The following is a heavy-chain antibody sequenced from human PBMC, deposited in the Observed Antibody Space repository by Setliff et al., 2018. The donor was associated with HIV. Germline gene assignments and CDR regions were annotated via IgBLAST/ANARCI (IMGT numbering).Heavy chain of an antibody. J-gene: IGHJ3*02. D-gene: IGHD3-22*01. Sequence: GASVKVSCKASGYTFTGYYVHWVRQAPGQGLEWMGRIIPNSGGTNYAQKFQGRVTMTRDNSKNTLYVQMNSLRPEDTAVYYCTREPTYYYESSGPHDAFDIWGQGTMVTVSS. CDR3: TREPTYYYESSGPHDAFDI. V-gene: IGHV1-2*06. CDR2: IIPNSGGT. CDR1: GYTFTGYY.